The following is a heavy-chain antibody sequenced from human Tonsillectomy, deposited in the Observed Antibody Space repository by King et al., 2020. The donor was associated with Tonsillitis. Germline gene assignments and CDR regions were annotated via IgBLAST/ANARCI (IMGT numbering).Heavy chain of an antibody. CDR2: IGAGGTRT. CDR1: GFTFYAHA. Sequence: VQLVESGGGFVQPGGSLRLSCAASGFTFYAHAMNWVRQAPGEGLEWVSTIGAGGTRTHYRDSVKGRFTVSRDDSQNTVSLQMSSLRAEDTATYFCVGTLFLPYYGDLLSADAGAFDIWGQGATVTVSS. J-gene: IGHJ3*02. CDR3: VGTLFLPYYGDLLSADAGAFDI. V-gene: IGHV3-23*04. D-gene: IGHD3-16*01.